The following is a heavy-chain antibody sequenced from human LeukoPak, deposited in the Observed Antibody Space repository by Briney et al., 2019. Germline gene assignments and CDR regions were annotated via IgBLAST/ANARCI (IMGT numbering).Heavy chain of an antibody. V-gene: IGHV1-2*06. Sequence: ASVKVSCKASGYTFTGYYMHWVRQAPGQGLEWMGRINPNSGGTNYAQKFQGRVTMTRDTSISTVYMELSRLRSDDTAMYYCARSTLAATGDFDYWGQGTLVTVSS. CDR1: GYTFTGYY. CDR3: ARSTLAATGDFDY. J-gene: IGHJ4*02. CDR2: INPNSGGT. D-gene: IGHD6-13*01.